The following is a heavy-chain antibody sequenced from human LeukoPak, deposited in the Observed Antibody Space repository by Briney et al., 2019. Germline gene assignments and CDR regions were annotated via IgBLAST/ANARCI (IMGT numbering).Heavy chain of an antibody. D-gene: IGHD5-24*01. CDR2: ISTTSTTI. J-gene: IGHJ3*02. CDR3: AKTVDGYIKDAFDI. V-gene: IGHV3-11*04. Sequence: GGSLRLSCAASGFTFSDYYMSWIRQAPGKGLEWVSYISTTSTTIYYADSVKGRFTISRDNAKNSLYLQMNSLRAEDTAVYYCAKTVDGYIKDAFDIWGQGTMVTVSS. CDR1: GFTFSDYY.